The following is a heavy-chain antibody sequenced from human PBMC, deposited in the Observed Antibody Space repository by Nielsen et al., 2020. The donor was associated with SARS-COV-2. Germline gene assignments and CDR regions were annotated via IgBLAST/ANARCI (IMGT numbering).Heavy chain of an antibody. D-gene: IGHD5-18*01. CDR2: ISAYNGNT. Sequence: ASVKVSCKASGYTFTSYGISWVRQAPGQGLEWMGWISAYNGNTNYAQKLQGRVTMTTDTSTSTAYMELRSLRSDDTAVYYCARTGGAAMDPYYYYYGMDVWGQGTTVTVSS. V-gene: IGHV1-18*01. CDR3: ARTGGAAMDPYYYYYGMDV. J-gene: IGHJ6*02. CDR1: GYTFTSYG.